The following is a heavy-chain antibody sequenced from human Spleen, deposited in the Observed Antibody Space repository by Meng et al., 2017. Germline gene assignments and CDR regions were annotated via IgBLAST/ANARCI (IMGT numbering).Heavy chain of an antibody. V-gene: IGHV3-74*01. Sequence: GESLKISCGASGFNFGDYQMHWVRQSPGKGLEWISRIVSDGGITNYADSVKGRFTISRDNAKNTLYLQMNSLGADDTAVYYCARAWPQGGSYYWDYWGQGTLVTVSS. CDR2: IVSDGGIT. J-gene: IGHJ4*02. CDR1: GFNFGDYQ. D-gene: IGHD1-26*01. CDR3: ARAWPQGGSYYWDY.